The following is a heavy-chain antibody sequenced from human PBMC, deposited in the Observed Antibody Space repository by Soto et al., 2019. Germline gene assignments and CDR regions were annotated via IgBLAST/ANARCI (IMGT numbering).Heavy chain of an antibody. CDR1: GFSLSSSGVG. CDR2: IYWDDDK. D-gene: IGHD6-19*01. V-gene: IGHV2-5*02. J-gene: IGHJ5*02. CDR3: AHGPILPAGTRGFAWFAP. Sequence: QITLRESGPTLVKPTQTLTLTCTFSGFSLSSSGVGVGWIHQPPGKALEWLAFIYWDDDKRYSPSLKSRLTTTKDPSKNQVVLTMTTRDPVNTAKYYCAHGPILPAGTRGFAWFAPWAREPWSPSPQ.